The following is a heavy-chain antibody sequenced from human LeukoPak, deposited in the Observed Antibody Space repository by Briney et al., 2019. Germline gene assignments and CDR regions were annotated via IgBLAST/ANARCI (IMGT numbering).Heavy chain of an antibody. CDR1: GGTFSSYA. Sequence: SVKVSCKASGGTFSSYAISWVRQAPGQGLEWMGRIIPILGIANYAQKFQGRVTITADKSTSTAYRELSSLSSEDRAVYYCARSVVVVAATAEFDYWGQGTLVTVSS. V-gene: IGHV1-69*04. CDR3: ARSVVVVAATAEFDY. J-gene: IGHJ4*02. D-gene: IGHD2-15*01. CDR2: IIPILGIA.